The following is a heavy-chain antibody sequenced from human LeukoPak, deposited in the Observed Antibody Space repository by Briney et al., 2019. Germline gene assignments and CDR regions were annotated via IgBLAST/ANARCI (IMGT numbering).Heavy chain of an antibody. CDR1: GFTVNNNY. CDR2: ISSGGST. CDR3: GRDLIGTAASWDC. Sequence: GGSLRLSCVASGFTVNNNYMNWVRQGPGKGLEWVSVISSGGSTYYADSVTGRFTISRDNSKNTLYLQMNSLRVEDTAVYYCGRDLIGTAASWDCWGQGTLVTVPS. V-gene: IGHV3-53*01. D-gene: IGHD6-25*01. J-gene: IGHJ4*02.